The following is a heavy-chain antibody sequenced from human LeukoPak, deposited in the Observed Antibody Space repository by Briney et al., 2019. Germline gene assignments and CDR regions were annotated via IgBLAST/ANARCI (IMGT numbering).Heavy chain of an antibody. Sequence: GGSLRLSCAASGFTFSSHGIHWVRQAPGKGLQWVAVISYDGLKKYHSDSVKGRFTISRDNSKNTLYLHMNSLRIEDTAVYYCARVVSDGLLTGYHNYFYYGMDVWGKGTTVTVSS. CDR1: GFTFSSHG. D-gene: IGHD3-9*01. V-gene: IGHV3-30*03. CDR2: ISYDGLKK. J-gene: IGHJ6*04. CDR3: ARVVSDGLLTGYHNYFYYGMDV.